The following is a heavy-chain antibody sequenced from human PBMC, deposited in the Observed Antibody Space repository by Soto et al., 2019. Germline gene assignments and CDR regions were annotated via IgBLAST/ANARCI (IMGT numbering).Heavy chain of an antibody. D-gene: IGHD3-10*01. V-gene: IGHV1-69*13. CDR3: ATGTYYYGSGSSKNYDY. CDR1: GGTFSCYA. J-gene: IGHJ4*02. Sequence: SVKVSCKASGGTFSCYAISWVRQAPGQGLEWMGGIIPIFGTANYAQKFQGRVTITADESTSTAYMELSSLRSEDTAVYYCATGTYYYGSGSSKNYDYWGQGTLVTVSS. CDR2: IIPIFGTA.